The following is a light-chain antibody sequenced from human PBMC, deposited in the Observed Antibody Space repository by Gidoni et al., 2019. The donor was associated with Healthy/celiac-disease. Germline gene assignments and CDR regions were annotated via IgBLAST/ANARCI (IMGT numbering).Light chain of an antibody. CDR1: SPNIGNNY. CDR3: GTWDSSLSAGV. Sequence: SVLTQPPSVSAAPGQKVTISCPGSSPNIGNNYVSWYHQPPGTAPKLLICDNGKRPSGIPDRFSASKSGTSATLGITGLQTGDEADYYCGTWDSSLSAGVFGGGTKLTVL. J-gene: IGLJ2*01. V-gene: IGLV1-51*01. CDR2: DNG.